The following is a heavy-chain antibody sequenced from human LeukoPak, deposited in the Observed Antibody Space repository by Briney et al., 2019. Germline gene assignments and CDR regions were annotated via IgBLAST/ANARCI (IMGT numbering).Heavy chain of an antibody. Sequence: SETLSLICTVSGGSISSGSYYWSWIRQPAGKGLEWIGRIYTSGSTNYNPSLKSRVTISVDTSKNQFSLKLSSVTAADTAVYYCARDRGMVFDYWGQGTLVTVSS. CDR2: IYTSGST. CDR1: GGSISSGSYY. CDR3: ARDRGMVFDY. D-gene: IGHD2-8*01. J-gene: IGHJ4*02. V-gene: IGHV4-61*02.